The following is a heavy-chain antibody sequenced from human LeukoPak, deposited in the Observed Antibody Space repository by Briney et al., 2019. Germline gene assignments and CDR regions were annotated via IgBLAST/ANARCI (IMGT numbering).Heavy chain of an antibody. CDR1: GYTFTGYY. V-gene: IGHV1-2*02. Sequence: GASVKVSCKASGYTFTGYYMHWVRQAPGQGLEWMGWINPNSGGTNYEQKFQGRVTMTRDTSISTAYMELSRLRSDDTAVYYCARDQGGSGSYYKGFDPWGQGTLVTVSS. CDR2: INPNSGGT. J-gene: IGHJ5*02. D-gene: IGHD3-10*01. CDR3: ARDQGGSGSYYKGFDP.